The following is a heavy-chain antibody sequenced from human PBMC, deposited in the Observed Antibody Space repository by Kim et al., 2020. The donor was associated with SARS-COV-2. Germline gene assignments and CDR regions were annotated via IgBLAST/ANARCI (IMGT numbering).Heavy chain of an antibody. CDR3: ARAEYSSSWYYYYGMDV. Sequence: ASVKVSCKASGYTFTSYGISWVRQAPGQGLEWMGWISAYNGNTNYAQKLQGRVTMTTDTSTSTAYMELRSLRSDDTAVYYCARAEYSSSWYYYYGMDVWGQGTTVTVSS. J-gene: IGHJ6*02. V-gene: IGHV1-18*01. CDR1: GYTFTSYG. D-gene: IGHD6-13*01. CDR2: ISAYNGNT.